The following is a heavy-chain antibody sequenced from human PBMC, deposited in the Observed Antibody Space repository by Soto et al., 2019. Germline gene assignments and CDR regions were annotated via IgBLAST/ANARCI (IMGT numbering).Heavy chain of an antibody. CDR1: GGTFSSYA. D-gene: IGHD3-3*01. J-gene: IGHJ4*02. CDR2: IIPIFGTA. V-gene: IGHV1-69*12. CDR3: ARVRVRFLEWLGSEG. Sequence: QVQLVQSGAEVKKPGSSVKVSCKAPGGTFSSYAFSWVRQAPGQGLEWMGGIIPIFGTANYAQKFQGRVTITADESTSTAYMELSSLRSEDTAVYYCARVRVRFLEWLGSEGWGQGTLVTVSS.